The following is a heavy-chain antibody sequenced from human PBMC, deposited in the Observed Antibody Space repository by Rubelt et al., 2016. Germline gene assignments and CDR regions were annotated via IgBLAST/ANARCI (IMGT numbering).Heavy chain of an antibody. D-gene: IGHD3-22*01. J-gene: IGHJ4*02. Sequence: QVQLQESGPGLVKPSETLSLTCTVSGYTLNSGYFWGWIRQPPGKGLEWIGSIFHSGSTYYNPSLRSRVTISVDTSKNQFSLKLSSVTAADTAVYYCARRRYDTIDYWGQGTLVTVSS. V-gene: IGHV4-38-2*02. CDR1: GYTLNSGYF. CDR2: IFHSGST. CDR3: ARRRYDTIDY.